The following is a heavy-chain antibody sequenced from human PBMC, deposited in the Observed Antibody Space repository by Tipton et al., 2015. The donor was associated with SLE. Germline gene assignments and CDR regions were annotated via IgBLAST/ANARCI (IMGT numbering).Heavy chain of an antibody. D-gene: IGHD7-27*01. Sequence: TLSLTCAVYGGSFSGYYGSWIRQPTGKGLEWIGEINHSGSTNYNPSLKSRVTISVDTSKTQFSLNLTSVTAADTAVYSCARGTNWGSCWYFDLWGRGTLFTVSS. CDR3: ARGTNWGSCWYFDL. J-gene: IGHJ2*01. CDR2: INHSGST. V-gene: IGHV4-34*09. CDR1: GGSFSGYY.